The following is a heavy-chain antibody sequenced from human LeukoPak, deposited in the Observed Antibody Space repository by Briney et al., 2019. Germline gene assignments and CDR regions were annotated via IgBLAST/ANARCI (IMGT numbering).Heavy chain of an antibody. V-gene: IGHV1-2*02. CDR3: ARGSAYGDYFDY. CDR2: INPNSGGT. Sequence: ASVKVSCKASGCTFTGYYMHWVRQAPGQGLEWMGWINPNSGGTNYAQKFQGRVTMTRDTSISTAYMELSRLRSDDTAVYYCARGSAYGDYFDYWGQGTLVTVSS. J-gene: IGHJ4*02. CDR1: GCTFTGYY. D-gene: IGHD4-17*01.